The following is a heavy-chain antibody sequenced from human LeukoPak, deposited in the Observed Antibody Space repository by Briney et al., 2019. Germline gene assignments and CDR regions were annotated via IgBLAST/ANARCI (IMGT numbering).Heavy chain of an antibody. J-gene: IGHJ6*03. V-gene: IGHV4-34*01. CDR1: GGSFSGYY. Sequence: SETLSLTCAVYGGSFSGYYWSWIRQPPGKGLEWIGEINHSGSTNYNPSLKSRVTISVDASKNQFSLKLSSVTAADTAVYYCAGSRKWLVEGYYYYYYYMDVWGKGTTVTVSS. CDR3: AGSRKWLVEGYYYYYYYMDV. D-gene: IGHD6-19*01. CDR2: INHSGST.